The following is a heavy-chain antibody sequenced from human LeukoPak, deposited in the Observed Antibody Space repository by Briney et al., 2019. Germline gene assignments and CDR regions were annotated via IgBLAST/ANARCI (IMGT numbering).Heavy chain of an antibody. CDR3: ARDDCSGGSCYSFGVFDY. CDR2: IIPIFGTA. V-gene: IGHV1-69*06. J-gene: IGHJ4*02. Sequence: AWVKVSCKASGGTFSSYAISWVRQPPGQGLEWMGGIIPIFGTANYAQKFQGRVTITADKSTSTAYMELSSLRSEDTAVYYCARDDCSGGSCYSFGVFDYWGQGTLVTVSS. CDR1: GGTFSSYA. D-gene: IGHD2-15*01.